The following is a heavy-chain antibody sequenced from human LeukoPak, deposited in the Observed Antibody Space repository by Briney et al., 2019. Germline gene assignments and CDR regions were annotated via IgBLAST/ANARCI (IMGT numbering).Heavy chain of an antibody. CDR1: GGSISSSSYY. Sequence: PSETLSLTCTVSGGSISSSSYYWGWIRQPPGKGLEWIGSIYYSGSTYYNPSLKSRVTMSVDTSKNQFSLKLSSVTAADTAVYYCAKVSRGGWSSYYMEVWGKGTTVTISS. J-gene: IGHJ6*04. D-gene: IGHD2-15*01. CDR2: IYYSGST. V-gene: IGHV4-39*07. CDR3: AKVSRGGWSSYYMEV.